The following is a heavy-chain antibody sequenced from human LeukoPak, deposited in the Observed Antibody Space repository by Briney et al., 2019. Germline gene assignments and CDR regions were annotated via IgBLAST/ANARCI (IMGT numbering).Heavy chain of an antibody. Sequence: GGSLRLSCAASGFAFSSYAIHWVRQAPGKGLEWVSFISYDGRIKYYADSVKGRLTISRDNSKNTVSLQMNSLRAEDTAIYYCARAASAWFLPFDYWGQGTLVTVSS. V-gene: IGHV3-30-3*01. D-gene: IGHD3-10*01. CDR3: ARAASAWFLPFDY. J-gene: IGHJ4*02. CDR2: ISYDGRIK. CDR1: GFAFSSYA.